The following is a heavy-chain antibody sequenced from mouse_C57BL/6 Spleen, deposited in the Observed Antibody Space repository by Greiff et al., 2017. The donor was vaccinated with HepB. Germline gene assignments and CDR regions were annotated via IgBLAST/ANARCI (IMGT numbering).Heavy chain of an antibody. CDR1: GYTFTNYW. V-gene: IGHV1-63*01. Sequence: QVQLQQSGAELVRPGTSVKMSCKASGYTFTNYWIGWAKQRPGHGLEWIGDIYPGGGYTNYNEKFKGKATLTADKSSSTAYMQFSSLTSEDSAIYYCARGAGRGNYAMDYWGQGTSVTVSS. CDR2: IYPGGGYT. CDR3: ARGAGRGNYAMDY. J-gene: IGHJ4*01. D-gene: IGHD3-3*01.